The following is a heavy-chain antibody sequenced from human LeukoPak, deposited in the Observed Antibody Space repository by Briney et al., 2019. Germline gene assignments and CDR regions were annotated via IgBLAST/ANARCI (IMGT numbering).Heavy chain of an antibody. CDR2: INHSGST. CDR3: ARGGKLWFGGTYFDY. D-gene: IGHD3-10*01. V-gene: IGHV4-34*01. J-gene: IGHJ4*02. Sequence: SETLSLTCAVYGGSFSGYYWSWIRQPPVKGLEWIGEINHSGSTNYNPSLKSRVTISVDTSKNQFSLKLSSVTAADTAVYYCARGGKLWFGGTYFDYWGQGTLVTVSS. CDR1: GGSFSGYY.